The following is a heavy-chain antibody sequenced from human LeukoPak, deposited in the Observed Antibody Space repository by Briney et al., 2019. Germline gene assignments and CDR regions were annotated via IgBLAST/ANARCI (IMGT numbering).Heavy chain of an antibody. Sequence: SETLSLTCTVSGGSISHLYWTWIRQPPGKGLEWIGYIYHSGSTTYNPSLKSRVTISVDTSKNQFSLKLSSVTAADTAVYYCARGAYCSYTSCYSNAFDIWGQGSLVTVSS. CDR2: IYHSGST. D-gene: IGHD2-2*01. V-gene: IGHV4-59*11. CDR3: ARGAYCSYTSCYSNAFDI. CDR1: GGSISHLY. J-gene: IGHJ3*02.